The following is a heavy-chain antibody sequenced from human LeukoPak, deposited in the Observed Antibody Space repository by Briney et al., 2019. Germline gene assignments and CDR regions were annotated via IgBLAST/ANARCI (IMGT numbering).Heavy chain of an antibody. Sequence: GGSLRLSCAASGFTFNTYWMSWVRQAPGKGLEWVANIKEDGSGKYYVDSEKGRFTISRDNARNSLYLQMNSLRAEDTAVYYCAKEGGFTVTTYYFDYWGQGTLVTVSS. J-gene: IGHJ4*02. D-gene: IGHD4-17*01. CDR1: GFTFNTYW. V-gene: IGHV3-7*01. CDR2: IKEDGSGK. CDR3: AKEGGFTVTTYYFDY.